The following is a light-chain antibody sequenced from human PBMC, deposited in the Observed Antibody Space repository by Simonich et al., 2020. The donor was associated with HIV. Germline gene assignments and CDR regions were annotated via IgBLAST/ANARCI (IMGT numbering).Light chain of an antibody. V-gene: IGLV3-21*03. CDR3: QVWDTSSDHPRV. J-gene: IGLJ2*01. CDR1: NIGRKS. CDR2: NAS. Sequence: SYVLTQPPSVSVAPGKTARITCGGNNIGRKSVHWYQQKPGQAPVLVVYNASDRPSGIPERFSGYNSGNTATLTISRVEAGDEADYSCQVWDTSSDHPRVFGGGTKLTVL.